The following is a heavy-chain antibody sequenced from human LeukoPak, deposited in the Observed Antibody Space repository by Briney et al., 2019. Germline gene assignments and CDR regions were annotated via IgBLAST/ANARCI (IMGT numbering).Heavy chain of an antibody. J-gene: IGHJ4*02. CDR1: GGSFSGYY. D-gene: IGHD2-15*01. V-gene: IGHV4-34*01. Sequence: PSETLSLTCAVYGGSFSGYYWSWIRQPPGKGLEWIGEINHSGSTNYNPSLKSRLTISVDTSKNQFSLRLSSVTAADTAVYYCATQILLCHYYWGQGTLVTVSS. CDR3: ATQILLCHYY. CDR2: INHSGST.